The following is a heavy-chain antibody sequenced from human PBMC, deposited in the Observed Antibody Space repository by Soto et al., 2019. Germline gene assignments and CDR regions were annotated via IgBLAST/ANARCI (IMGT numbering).Heavy chain of an antibody. CDR1: GGTFSSYA. J-gene: IGHJ4*02. V-gene: IGHV1-69*13. CDR3: ARDVNSVATLGY. D-gene: IGHD2-15*01. Sequence: SVKVSCKASGGTFSSYAISWVRQAPGQGLEWMGGIIPIFGTANYAQKFQGRVTITADESTSTAYMELSSLRSEDTAVYYCARDVNSVATLGYWGQGTLVTVSS. CDR2: IIPIFGTA.